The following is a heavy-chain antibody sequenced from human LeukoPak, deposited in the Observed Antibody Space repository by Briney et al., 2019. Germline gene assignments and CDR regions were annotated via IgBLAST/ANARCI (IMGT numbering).Heavy chain of an antibody. Sequence: GGSLRLSCAASGFTFSSYTMNWVRQAPGKGLECVSSISSSVSYIYYAESVKGRFTMSRDNAKNSLYLQMNSLRAEDTAVYYCARATTYDILTGYFDYWGQGTLVTVSS. CDR3: ARATTYDILTGYFDY. CDR1: GFTFSSYT. J-gene: IGHJ4*02. V-gene: IGHV3-21*01. D-gene: IGHD3-9*01. CDR2: ISSSVSYI.